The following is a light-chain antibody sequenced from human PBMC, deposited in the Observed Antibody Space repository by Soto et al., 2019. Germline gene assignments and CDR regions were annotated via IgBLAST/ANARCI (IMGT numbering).Light chain of an antibody. V-gene: IGKV1-12*01. Sequence: DIQMTQSPAAVSASVADRVTIPCRASEGISSWLAWYQQKPGKAPKLRIYAASSWKSGGPARFSGSGSGTDFTLTICCLQHEDFATYYCQQPNSWPITFGQGTRLEI. CDR2: AAS. CDR1: EGISSW. CDR3: QQPNSWPIT. J-gene: IGKJ5*01.